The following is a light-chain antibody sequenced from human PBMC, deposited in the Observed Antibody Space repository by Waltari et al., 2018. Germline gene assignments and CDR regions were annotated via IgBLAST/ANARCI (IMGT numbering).Light chain of an antibody. CDR1: QGINSC. CDR3: QQANRFPLT. V-gene: IGKV1-12*01. J-gene: IGKJ4*01. CDR2: DAS. Sequence: DIQMTQSPSSVSASVGDKVTPTCLASQGINSCLAWYQQKPGKAPNLLIYDASSLQTGVPSRFSGSESGTDFTLTISSLQPEDFATYYCQQANRFPLTFGGGTKVELK.